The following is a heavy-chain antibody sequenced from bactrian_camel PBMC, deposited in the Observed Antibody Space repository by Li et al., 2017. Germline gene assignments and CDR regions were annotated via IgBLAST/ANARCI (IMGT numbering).Heavy chain of an antibody. CDR3: ATGTLGKCMYKA. V-gene: IGHV3S40*01. Sequence: VQLVESGGGLVQPGGSLRLSCAAFGFTFSRYDMSWVRQAPGKGLEWVSATTSSGGTTNYADSVKGRFTISRDNAKNTLYLQMNSLIPEDTAMYYCATGTLGKCMYKAWGQGTQVTVS. CDR1: GFTFSRYD. CDR2: TTSSGGTT. D-gene: IGHD7*01. J-gene: IGHJ4*01.